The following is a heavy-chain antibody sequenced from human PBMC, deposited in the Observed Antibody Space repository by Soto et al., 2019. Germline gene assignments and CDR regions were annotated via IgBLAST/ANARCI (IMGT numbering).Heavy chain of an antibody. V-gene: IGHV3-74*01. J-gene: IGHJ4*02. CDR3: ARDLSGETTPYFDL. D-gene: IGHD1-1*01. CDR2: IYNDGSRT. CDR1: GFAFSSFW. Sequence: GSLRLSCAASGFAFSSFWMHWVRQIPGKGPVWVSRIYNDGSRTAYADPVKGRFTISRDNAKNTLYLQMSSLTVEDTAVYYCARDLSGETTPYFDLWGRGALVTVSS.